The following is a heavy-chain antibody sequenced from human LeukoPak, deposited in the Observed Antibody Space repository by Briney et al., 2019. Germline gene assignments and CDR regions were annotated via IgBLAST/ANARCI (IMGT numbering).Heavy chain of an antibody. V-gene: IGHV3-21*01. CDR2: ITSPVGRI. CDR1: GFTFSTYI. CDR3: ATDGRSSGWYGFDY. Sequence: PGGSLRLSCAASGFTFSTYIMNWVRQAPGKGLEWVSSITSPVGRIYYADSLKGRITISRDNARSSLYLQMNSLRAEDTAVYYCATDGRSSGWYGFDYWGQGTLLTVSS. J-gene: IGHJ4*02. D-gene: IGHD6-19*01.